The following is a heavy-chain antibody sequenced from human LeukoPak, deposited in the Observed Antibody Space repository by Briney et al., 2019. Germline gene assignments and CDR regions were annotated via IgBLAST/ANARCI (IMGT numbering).Heavy chain of an antibody. J-gene: IGHJ4*02. V-gene: IGHV4-39*01. Sequence: RPSETLSLTCTVSGGSISSRSYYWGWIRQPPGKGLEWIGKISDSGNTYYSPSLRSRVTISIDMSKNQFSLKLSSVTATDTAVYYCARGEKALDYFDYWGQGTLVTVSS. CDR2: ISDSGNT. D-gene: IGHD3-16*01. CDR1: GGSISSRSYY. CDR3: ARGEKALDYFDY.